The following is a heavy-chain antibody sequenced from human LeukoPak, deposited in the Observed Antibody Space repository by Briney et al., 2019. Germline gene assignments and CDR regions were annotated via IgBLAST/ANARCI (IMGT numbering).Heavy chain of an antibody. Sequence: GGSLRLSCAASGFTFSSYWMHWVRQAPGKGLVWVSRINSDGSSTSYADSVKGRFTISRDNAKNTLYLQMNSLRVEDTAVYYCARDSGSYAQGVYWGQGNLVTVSS. CDR3: ARDSGSYAQGVY. V-gene: IGHV3-74*01. CDR2: INSDGSST. D-gene: IGHD1-26*01. J-gene: IGHJ4*02. CDR1: GFTFSSYW.